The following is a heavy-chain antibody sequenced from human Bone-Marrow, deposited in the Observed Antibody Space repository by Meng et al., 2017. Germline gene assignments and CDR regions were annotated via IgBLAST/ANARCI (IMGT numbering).Heavy chain of an antibody. V-gene: IGHV3-21*01. J-gene: IGHJ6*02. CDR3: ARVVVVPAAMVQYYYGMDV. Sequence: GESLKISCAASGFTFSSYSMNWVRQAPGKGLEWVSSISSSSSYIYYADSVKGRFTISRDNAKNSLYLQMNSLRAEDTAVYYCARVVVVPAAMVQYYYGMDVWGQGNTVNVAS. D-gene: IGHD2-2*01. CDR2: ISSSSSYI. CDR1: GFTFSSYS.